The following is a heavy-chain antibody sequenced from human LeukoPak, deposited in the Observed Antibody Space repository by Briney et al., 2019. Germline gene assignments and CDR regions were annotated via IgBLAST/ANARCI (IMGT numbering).Heavy chain of an antibody. Sequence: GGSLRLSCAASGFTFSDYYMSWIRQAPGKGLEWVSYISSSGSTIYYADSVKGRFTISRDNAKNSLYLQMNSLRAEDSAVDYCARNGWLIHAFDIWGQGTMVTVSS. D-gene: IGHD6-19*01. CDR1: GFTFSDYY. J-gene: IGHJ3*02. V-gene: IGHV3-11*01. CDR2: ISSSGSTI. CDR3: ARNGWLIHAFDI.